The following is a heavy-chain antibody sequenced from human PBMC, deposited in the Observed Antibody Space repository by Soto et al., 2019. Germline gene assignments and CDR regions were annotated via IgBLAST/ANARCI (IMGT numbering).Heavy chain of an antibody. D-gene: IGHD1-7*01. J-gene: IGHJ4*02. CDR3: ARDKEGGDNWNYAAAFHY. CDR1: GDSVSSNSAA. V-gene: IGHV6-1*01. CDR2: TYYRSKWYN. Sequence: SQTLSLTCAISGDSVSSNSAAWNWIRQSPSRGLEWLGRTYYRSKWYNDYAVSVKSRITINPDTSKNQFSLQLNSVTPEDTAVYYCARDKEGGDNWNYAAAFHYWGQGTLGTVSS.